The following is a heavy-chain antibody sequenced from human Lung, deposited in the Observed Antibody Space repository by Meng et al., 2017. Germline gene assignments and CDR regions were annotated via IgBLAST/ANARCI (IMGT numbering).Heavy chain of an antibody. CDR3: ARGPTTMAHDFDY. Sequence: QWQLREGGAGLLKPSETLSLTCVVSGGSFSDSYWSWIRQPPGRGLEWIGEINHSGSTNYNPSLESRATISVDTSQNNLSLKLSSVTAADSAVYYCARGPTTMAHDFDYWGQGTLVTVSS. J-gene: IGHJ4*02. D-gene: IGHD4-11*01. CDR2: INHSGST. V-gene: IGHV4-34*01. CDR1: GGSFSDSY.